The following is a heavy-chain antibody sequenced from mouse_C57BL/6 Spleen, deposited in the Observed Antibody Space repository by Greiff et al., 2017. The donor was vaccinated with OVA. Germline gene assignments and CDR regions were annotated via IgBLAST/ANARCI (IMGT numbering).Heavy chain of an antibody. CDR1: GYTFTSYW. D-gene: IGHD1-1*01. CDR3: ARDGYYGSEGYFDV. CDR2: IYPGSGST. V-gene: IGHV1-55*01. J-gene: IGHJ1*03. Sequence: VQLQQPGAELVKPGASVKMSCKASGYTFTSYWITWVKQRPGQGLEWIGAIYPGSGSTNYNEKFKSKAKLTVDTSSSTASLQLSSLTTEDAAVEYCARDGYYGSEGYFDVWGTGTTVTVSS.